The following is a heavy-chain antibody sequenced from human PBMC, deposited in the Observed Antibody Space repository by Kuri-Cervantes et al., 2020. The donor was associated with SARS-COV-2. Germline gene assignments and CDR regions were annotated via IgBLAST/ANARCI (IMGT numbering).Heavy chain of an antibody. D-gene: IGHD2-2*01. Sequence: GGSLRLSCAASGFTFSSYAMHWVRQAPGKGLEWVAVISYDGSNKYYADSVQGRFTISRDNSKNTLYLQMNSLRAEDTAVYYCARAPIVVVPAATHLPGGYFDYWGQGTLVTVSS. CDR3: ARAPIVVVPAATHLPGGYFDY. V-gene: IGHV3-30*04. CDR2: ISYDGSNK. J-gene: IGHJ4*02. CDR1: GFTFSSYA.